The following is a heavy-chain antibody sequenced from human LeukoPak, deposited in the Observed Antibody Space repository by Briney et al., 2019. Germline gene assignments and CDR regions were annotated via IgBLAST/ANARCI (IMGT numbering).Heavy chain of an antibody. CDR2: IYYSGST. J-gene: IGHJ6*03. CDR1: GGSISSYY. V-gene: IGHV4-59*08. D-gene: IGHD3-10*01. CDR3: ARIGSGSYSPYYYYMDV. Sequence: PSETLSLTCTVSGGSISSYYWSWIRRPPGKGLEWIGYIYYSGSTYYNPSLKSRVTISVDTSKNQFSLKLSSVTAADTALYYCARIGSGSYSPYYYYMDVWGKGTTVTVSS.